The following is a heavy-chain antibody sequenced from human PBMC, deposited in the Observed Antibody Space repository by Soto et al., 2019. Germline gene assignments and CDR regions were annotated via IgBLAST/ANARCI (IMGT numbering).Heavy chain of an antibody. J-gene: IGHJ4*02. CDR3: ARGTRVIPAESDFDY. Sequence: GGSLGLSCAASGFTFSSYAMSWVRQAPGKGLEWVSAIRCSGTGEHYADSVKGRFTISRDNAKNTLYLQMNSLRAEDTAVYYCARGTRVIPAESDFDYWGQGTLVTVSS. V-gene: IGHV3-23*01. CDR2: IRCSGTGE. CDR1: GFTFSSYA. D-gene: IGHD2-2*01.